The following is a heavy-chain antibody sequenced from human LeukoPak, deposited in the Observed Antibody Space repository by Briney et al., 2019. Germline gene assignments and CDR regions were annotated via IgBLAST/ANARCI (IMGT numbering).Heavy chain of an antibody. CDR3: ARDPGGQWLPGEYYYYMDV. CDR2: IYHSGST. CDR1: GYSISSGYY. Sequence: SETLSLTCTVSGYSISSGYYWGWIRQPPGKGLEGIGIIYHSGSTYYNPSLKSRVTISVDTSKNPFSLKLSSVTAADTAVYYCARDPGGQWLPGEYYYYMDVWGKGTTVTVSS. J-gene: IGHJ6*03. D-gene: IGHD5-12*01. V-gene: IGHV4-38-2*02.